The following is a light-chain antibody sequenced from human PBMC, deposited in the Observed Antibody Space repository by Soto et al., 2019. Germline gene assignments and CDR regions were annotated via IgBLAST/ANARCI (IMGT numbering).Light chain of an antibody. CDR2: AAS. CDR1: QTISTY. J-gene: IGKJ1*01. CDR3: QQGYSTPCT. V-gene: IGKV1-39*01. Sequence: IQMTQSPSSLSASVGDRVTITCRASQTISTYLHWYQQKAGEAPKLLIYAASNLQGGVPSRFSGSGSGADFTLTINSLQPEDFATDYYQQGYSTPCTFGQGTRVEIK.